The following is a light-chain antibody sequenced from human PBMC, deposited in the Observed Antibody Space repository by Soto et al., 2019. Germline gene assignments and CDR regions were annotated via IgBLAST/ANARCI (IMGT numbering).Light chain of an antibody. CDR1: QSVTNS. Sequence: EIVLTQSPVTLSLSPGERATLSCRASQSVTNSLAWYQQKPGQAPRLLVYDASNRATGIPTRFRGSGSGTDFTLTISNLEPEDFAVYYCQQHISWPLTFGGGTKVEIK. CDR2: DAS. CDR3: QQHISWPLT. V-gene: IGKV3-11*01. J-gene: IGKJ4*01.